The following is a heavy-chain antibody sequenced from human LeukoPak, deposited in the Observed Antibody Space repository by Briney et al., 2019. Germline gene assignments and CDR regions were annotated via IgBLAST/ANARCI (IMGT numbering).Heavy chain of an antibody. Sequence: SETLSLTCTVSGGSISSYYWSWIRQPPGKGLEWIGYIYYSGSTNYDPSLKSRVTISVDTSKNQFSLKLSSVTAADTAVYYCARGFYGSGSYSPPYYYMDVWGKGTTVTISS. CDR3: ARGFYGSGSYSPPYYYMDV. CDR2: IYYSGST. V-gene: IGHV4-59*01. J-gene: IGHJ6*03. D-gene: IGHD3-10*01. CDR1: GGSISSYY.